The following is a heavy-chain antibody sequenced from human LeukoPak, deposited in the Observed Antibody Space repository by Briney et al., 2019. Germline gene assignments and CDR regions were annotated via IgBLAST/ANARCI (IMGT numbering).Heavy chain of an antibody. D-gene: IGHD4-17*01. CDR2: ISSSSSYI. V-gene: IGHV3-21*01. Sequence: GGSLRLSCAASGFTFSSYSMNWVRQAPGRGLEWVSSISSSSSYIYYADSVKGRFTISRDNAKNSLYLQMNSLRAEDTAVYYCARESYGDPSDFDYWGQGTLVTVSS. CDR3: ARESYGDPSDFDY. J-gene: IGHJ4*02. CDR1: GFTFSSYS.